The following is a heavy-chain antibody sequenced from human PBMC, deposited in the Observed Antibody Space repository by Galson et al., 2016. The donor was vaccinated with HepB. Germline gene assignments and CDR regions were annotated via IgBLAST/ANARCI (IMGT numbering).Heavy chain of an antibody. CDR2: ISHTSDVT. D-gene: IGHD4-11*01. J-gene: IGHJ4*01. V-gene: IGHV3-23*01. CDR1: GFTFSACA. Sequence: LRLSCATSGFTFSACAMTWVRQAPGKGLEWVSGISHTSDVTNYAGSVKGRFTISRDNSKNTLYLQMSSLRAEDTALYYCAKRGPIYSDYALDYWGHGSLVTVS. CDR3: AKRGPIYSDYALDY.